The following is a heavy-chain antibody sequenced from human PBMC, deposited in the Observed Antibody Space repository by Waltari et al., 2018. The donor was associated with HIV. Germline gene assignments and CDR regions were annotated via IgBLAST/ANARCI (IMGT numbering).Heavy chain of an antibody. Sequence: FSRYWMSWVRQAPGKGLEWVANIKQDGSEKYYVDSVKGRFTISRDNAKNSLYLQMNSLRAEDTAVYYCARSPYYYDSSGYYLFYFDYWGQGTLVTVSS. J-gene: IGHJ4*02. CDR3: ARSPYYYDSSGYYLFYFDY. V-gene: IGHV3-7*01. D-gene: IGHD3-22*01. CDR1: FSRYW. CDR2: IKQDGSEK.